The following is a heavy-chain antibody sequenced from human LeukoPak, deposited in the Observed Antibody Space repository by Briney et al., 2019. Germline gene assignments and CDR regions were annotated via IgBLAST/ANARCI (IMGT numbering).Heavy chain of an antibody. CDR2: ISCSGSTI. D-gene: IGHD2-8*01. Sequence: GGSLTLSCAASGFTFSSYEMNWVRQAPGKGLEWVSYISCSGSTIYYADSVKGRFTISRDNAKNSLYLQMNSLRAEDTAVYYCARDSCTNGVCYTAYYGMDVWGQGTTVTVSS. J-gene: IGHJ6*02. V-gene: IGHV3-48*03. CDR1: GFTFSSYE. CDR3: ARDSCTNGVCYTAYYGMDV.